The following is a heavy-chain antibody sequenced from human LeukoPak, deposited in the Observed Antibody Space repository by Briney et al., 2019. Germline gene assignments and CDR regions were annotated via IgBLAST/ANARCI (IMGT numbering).Heavy chain of an antibody. Sequence: PGRSLRLSCAASGFTFDDYAMHWVRQAPGKGLEWVSGISWNSGSIGYADSVKGRFTISRDNAKNSLYLQMNSLRAEDTALYCCAKDMGPSTIAAAGIGYWGQGTLVTVSS. D-gene: IGHD6-13*01. CDR2: ISWNSGSI. CDR1: GFTFDDYA. CDR3: AKDMGPSTIAAAGIGY. J-gene: IGHJ4*02. V-gene: IGHV3-9*01.